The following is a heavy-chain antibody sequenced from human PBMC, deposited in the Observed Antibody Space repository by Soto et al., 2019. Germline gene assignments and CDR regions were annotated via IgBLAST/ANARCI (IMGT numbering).Heavy chain of an antibody. J-gene: IGHJ5*02. CDR1: GFTFSDAW. D-gene: IGHD2-15*01. V-gene: IGHV3-15*01. Sequence: GSLRLSCAASGFTFSDAWMSWVRQAPGKGLDWVGRIKSKSGGGTTEYAAPVRGRFTISRDDSKNTLYLQMNSLKTEDTAVYYCTTDLWRIAVVVGSTGYFNPWGQGTPVTVSS. CDR3: TTDLWRIAVVVGSTGYFNP. CDR2: IKSKSGGGTT.